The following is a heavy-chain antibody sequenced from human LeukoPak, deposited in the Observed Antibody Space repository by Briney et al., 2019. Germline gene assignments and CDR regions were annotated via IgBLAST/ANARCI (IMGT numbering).Heavy chain of an antibody. CDR2: IYYSGRT. CDR1: GGSISSSSYY. CDR3: ARDIVATISGDY. J-gene: IGHJ4*02. V-gene: IGHV4-39*01. Sequence: SETLSLTCTVSGGSISSSSYYWGWIRQPPGKGLEWIGSIYYSGRTYYNPSLKSRVTISVDTSKNQFSLKLSSVTAADTAVYYCARDIVATISGDYWGQGTLVTVSS. D-gene: IGHD5-12*01.